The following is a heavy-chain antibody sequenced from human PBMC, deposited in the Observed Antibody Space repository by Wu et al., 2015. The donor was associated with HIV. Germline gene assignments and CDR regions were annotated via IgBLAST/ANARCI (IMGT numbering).Heavy chain of an antibody. CDR3: ARGSNRQDPFEYSLDN. V-gene: IGHV1-18*01. Sequence: LVQSGPEARRPGASVNISCKASYILTTYPIGWVRQAPGQRLEWMGWMNPRNGYIKPAQRFQDRITMSTNNSAHTAYMELRSLTSDDTAIYFCARGSNRQDPFEYSLDNWGQGTLVTVSS. D-gene: IGHD3-16*01. J-gene: IGHJ4*02. CDR1: YILTTYP. CDR2: MNPRNGYI.